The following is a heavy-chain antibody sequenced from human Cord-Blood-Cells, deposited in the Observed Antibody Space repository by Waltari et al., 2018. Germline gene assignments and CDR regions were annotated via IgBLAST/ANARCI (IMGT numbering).Heavy chain of an antibody. CDR1: GYSISSGYY. D-gene: IGHD2-15*01. J-gene: IGHJ5*02. Sequence: QVQLQESGPGLVKPSEPLSLTCTVSGYSISSGYYWGWIRQPPGKGLEWIGSIYHSGSTYYNPSLKSRVTISVDTSKNQFSLKLSSVTAADTAVYYCARAGIWDDNWFDPWGQGTLVTVSS. CDR2: IYHSGST. CDR3: ARAGIWDDNWFDP. V-gene: IGHV4-38-2*02.